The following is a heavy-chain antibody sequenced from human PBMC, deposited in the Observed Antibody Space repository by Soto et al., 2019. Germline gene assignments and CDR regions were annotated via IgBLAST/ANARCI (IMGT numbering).Heavy chain of an antibody. CDR2: ISYDGSNK. V-gene: IGHV3-30-3*01. CDR3: ARVGQQLGFSKKKRGTCSG. Sequence: GGSLRLSCAASGFTFSSYAMHWFRQAPGKGLEWVAVISYDGSNKYYADSVKGRFTISRDNSKNTLYLQMNSLRAEDTAVYYCARVGQQLGFSKKKRGTCSGWGQGTLVPVSS. J-gene: IGHJ4*02. D-gene: IGHD6-13*01. CDR1: GFTFSSYA.